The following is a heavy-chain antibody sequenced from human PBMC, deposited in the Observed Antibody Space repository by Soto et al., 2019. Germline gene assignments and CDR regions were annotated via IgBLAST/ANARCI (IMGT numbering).Heavy chain of an antibody. CDR1: GDTFSNYG. V-gene: IGHV1-69*06. D-gene: IGHD6-25*01. J-gene: IGHJ6*02. CDR3: ATAPDEAAGTDYHYYGLDA. Sequence: SVKVSCKASGDTFSNYGVSWVRQAPGQGLEWMGGILPVFGTTTYARKFQGRITITADTSTSTAYMELTSLRSDDTATYYCATAPDEAAGTDYHYYGLDAWDQGTTVTVSS. CDR2: ILPVFGTT.